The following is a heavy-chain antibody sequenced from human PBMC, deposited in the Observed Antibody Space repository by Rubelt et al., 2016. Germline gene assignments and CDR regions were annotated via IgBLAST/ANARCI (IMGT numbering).Heavy chain of an antibody. J-gene: IGHJ2*01. Sequence: EVLLVESGGGLVKPGGSLRLSCAASGFTFSSYSMNWVRQAPGKGLEWVANIRQDGSEKYYVDSVKGRFTISRDNAKNSLYLQMNSLRAEDTAVYYCARDRLRGWYFDLWGRGTLVTVSS. D-gene: IGHD6-25*01. CDR2: IRQDGSEK. V-gene: IGHV3-7*01. CDR3: ARDRLRGWYFDL. CDR1: GFTFSSYS.